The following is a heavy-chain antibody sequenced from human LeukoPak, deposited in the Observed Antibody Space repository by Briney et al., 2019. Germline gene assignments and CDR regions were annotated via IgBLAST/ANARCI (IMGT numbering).Heavy chain of an antibody. CDR1: GGSISSYY. CDR2: IYYSGST. Sequence: SETLSLTCTVSGGSISSYYWSWIRQPPGKGPEWIGYIYYSGSTNYNPSLKSRVTISVDTSKNQFSLKLSSVTAADTAVYYCARDPSLYAFDIWGQGTMVTVSS. V-gene: IGHV4-59*12. J-gene: IGHJ3*02. D-gene: IGHD2-2*01. CDR3: ARDPSLYAFDI.